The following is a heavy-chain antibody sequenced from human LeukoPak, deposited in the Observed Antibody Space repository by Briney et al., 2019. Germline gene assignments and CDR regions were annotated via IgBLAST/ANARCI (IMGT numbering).Heavy chain of an antibody. CDR2: IHYSGST. D-gene: IGHD2-8*01. V-gene: IGHV4-59*12. Sequence: SETLSLTCTLSGGSISSYYWSWIRQSPGKGLEWIGYIHYSGSTNYNPSLKSRVTISVDTSKNQFSLRLSSVTAADTAVYYCATNGYYCMDVWGKGTTVTVSS. CDR3: ATNGYYCMDV. CDR1: GGSISSYY. J-gene: IGHJ6*03.